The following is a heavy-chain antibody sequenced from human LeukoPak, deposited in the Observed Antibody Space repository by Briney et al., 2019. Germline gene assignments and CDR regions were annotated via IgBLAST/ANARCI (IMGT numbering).Heavy chain of an antibody. Sequence: SGGSLRLSCAASGFTFSSYWMSWVRQAPGKGLEWVANIKQDGSEKYYVDSVKGRFTISRDNAKNSLYLQMNSLRAEDTAVYYCARDSSGWYWGYFDYWGQGTLVTVSS. D-gene: IGHD6-19*01. J-gene: IGHJ4*02. CDR3: ARDSSGWYWGYFDY. CDR1: GFTFSSYW. CDR2: IKQDGSEK. V-gene: IGHV3-7*01.